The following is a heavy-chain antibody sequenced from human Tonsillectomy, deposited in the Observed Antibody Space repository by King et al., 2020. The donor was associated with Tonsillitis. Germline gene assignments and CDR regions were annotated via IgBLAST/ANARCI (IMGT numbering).Heavy chain of an antibody. Sequence: VQLVESGGGLVKPGGSLRLSCAASGFTFSDYYMSWIRQAPGKGLEWVSYISSSGHPLYYADSVKGRFTISRDNAKNSLYLQMNSLRAEDTAVYYCARSLRRAYYYDSSGYYSAPEYFQDWGQGTPVTVSS. CDR2: ISSSGHPL. D-gene: IGHD3-22*01. J-gene: IGHJ1*01. CDR3: ARSLRRAYYYDSSGYYSAPEYFQD. CDR1: GFTFSDYY. V-gene: IGHV3-11*01.